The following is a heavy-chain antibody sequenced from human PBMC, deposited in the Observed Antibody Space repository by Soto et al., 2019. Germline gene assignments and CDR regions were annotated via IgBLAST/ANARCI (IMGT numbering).Heavy chain of an antibody. CDR1: GGSISSYY. D-gene: IGHD3-3*01. CDR2: IYYSGST. Sequence: NPSETLSLTCTVSGGSISSYYWSWIRQPPGKGLEWIGYIYYSGSTNYNPSLKSRVTISVDTSKNQFSLKLSSVTAADTAVYYCARAGGHVPYDFWSGYLPGYYYYGMDVWGQGTTVTVS. V-gene: IGHV4-59*01. J-gene: IGHJ6*02. CDR3: ARAGGHVPYDFWSGYLPGYYYYGMDV.